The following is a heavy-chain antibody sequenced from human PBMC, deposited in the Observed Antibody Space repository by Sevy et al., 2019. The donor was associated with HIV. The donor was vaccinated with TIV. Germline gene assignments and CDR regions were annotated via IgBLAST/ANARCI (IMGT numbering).Heavy chain of an antibody. D-gene: IGHD2-15*01. CDR2: ISYDGSNK. CDR1: GFTFSSYA. Sequence: GGSLRLSCAASGFTFSSYAMHWVRQAPGKGLEWVAVISYDGSNKYYADSVKGRFTISRDNAKNTLYLQMNSLRAEDTAVYYCARGGYRYCSGGSCYSPVFDYWGQGTLVTVSS. CDR3: ARGGYRYCSGGSCYSPVFDY. V-gene: IGHV3-30*04. J-gene: IGHJ4*02.